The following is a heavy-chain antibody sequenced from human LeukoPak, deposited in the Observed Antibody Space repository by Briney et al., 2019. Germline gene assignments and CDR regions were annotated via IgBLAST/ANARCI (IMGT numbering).Heavy chain of an antibody. J-gene: IGHJ6*02. CDR1: GFTFSSYW. V-gene: IGHV3-74*01. CDR3: ARELITMVRGVDYYYGMDV. D-gene: IGHD3-10*01. CDR2: INSDGSST. Sequence: GGSLRLSCAASGFTFSSYWMHWVHQAPGKGLVWVSRINSDGSSTSYADSVKGRFTISRDNAKNTLYLQMNSLRAEDTAVYYCARELITMVRGVDYYYGMDVWGQGTTVTVSS.